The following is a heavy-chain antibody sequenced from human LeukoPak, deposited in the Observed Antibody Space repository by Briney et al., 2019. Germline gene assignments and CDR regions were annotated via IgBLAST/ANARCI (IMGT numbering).Heavy chain of an antibody. D-gene: IGHD3-10*01. Sequence: GAPVKVSCKASGYTFTSYDINWVRQATGQGLEWMGWMNPNSGNTGYAQKFQGRVTITRNTSISTAYMELSSLRSEDTAVYYCARGRRVRGVINYYYMDVWGKGTTVTVSS. V-gene: IGHV1-8*03. CDR3: ARGRRVRGVINYYYMDV. J-gene: IGHJ6*03. CDR2: MNPNSGNT. CDR1: GYTFTSYD.